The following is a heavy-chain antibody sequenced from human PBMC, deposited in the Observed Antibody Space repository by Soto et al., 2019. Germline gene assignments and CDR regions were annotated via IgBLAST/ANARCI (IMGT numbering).Heavy chain of an antibody. Sequence: GASVKVSCKASGGTFSSYAISWVRQAPGQGLEWMGGIIPIFGTANYAQKFQGRVTITADESTSTAYMELSSLRSEDTAVYYCARSGAGDSSGYYLIDYWGQGTLVTVSS. CDR2: IIPIFGTA. D-gene: IGHD3-22*01. CDR1: GGTFSSYA. V-gene: IGHV1-69*13. CDR3: ARSGAGDSSGYYLIDY. J-gene: IGHJ4*02.